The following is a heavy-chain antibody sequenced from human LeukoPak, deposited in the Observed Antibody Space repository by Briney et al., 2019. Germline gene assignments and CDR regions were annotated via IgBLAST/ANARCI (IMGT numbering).Heavy chain of an antibody. V-gene: IGHV3-74*01. CDR3: ARDRWGDIAVAEPTFEY. D-gene: IGHD6-19*01. Sequence: PGGSLRLSCAASSGFTFSSSWMHWVRQAPGKGLVWVSHINNDGSSTSYADSVKGRFTISRDNAKNTLYLQMNSLRAEDTAVYYCARDRWGDIAVAEPTFEYWGQGTLVTVSS. J-gene: IGHJ4*02. CDR2: INNDGSST. CDR1: GFTFSSSW.